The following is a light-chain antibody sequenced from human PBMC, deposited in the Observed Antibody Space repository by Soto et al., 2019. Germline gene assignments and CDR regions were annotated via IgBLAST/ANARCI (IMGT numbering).Light chain of an antibody. Sequence: QSVLTQPASVSGSPGQSITISCTGTNTDVGSYNLVSWYQQYPGKAPKLLIYEVAKRPSGVSTRFSGSKSDKTASLTVSGLQAEDEANYYCCSYAGSSAWVFGGGTQLTVL. CDR1: NTDVGSYNL. CDR2: EVA. V-gene: IGLV2-23*02. CDR3: CSYAGSSAWV. J-gene: IGLJ3*02.